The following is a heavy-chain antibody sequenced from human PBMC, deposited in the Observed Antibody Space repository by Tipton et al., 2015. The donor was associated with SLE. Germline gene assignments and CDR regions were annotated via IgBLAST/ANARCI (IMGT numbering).Heavy chain of an antibody. CDR2: VHYSGGT. V-gene: IGHV4-59*12. J-gene: IGHJ2*01. D-gene: IGHD4-11*01. CDR3: AREFLNPVTTVHYYFDL. CDR1: GGSISSYY. Sequence: TLSLTCTVSGGSISSYYWSWIRQPPGKGLEWIGYVHYSGGTNHNPSLKSRVTMSVDTSKNHFSLKLISVTAADTAVYYCAREFLNPVTTVHYYFDLWGRGTLVTVPS.